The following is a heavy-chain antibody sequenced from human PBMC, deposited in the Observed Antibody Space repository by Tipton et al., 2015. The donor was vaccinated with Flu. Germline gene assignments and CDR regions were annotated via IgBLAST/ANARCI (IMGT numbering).Heavy chain of an antibody. D-gene: IGHD2-2*01. V-gene: IGHV4-4*07. CDR3: ARDVAAFPAAMRD. CDR2: IYASGST. J-gene: IGHJ4*02. CDR1: GDSMHNYY. Sequence: TLSLTCTVSGDSMHNYYWNWIRQPAGKGLEWIGRIYASGSTTYNPSLKSRVTMSVDTSKNQFSLKLRSVTAADTAVYYCARDVAAFPAAMRDWGQGTLVTVSS.